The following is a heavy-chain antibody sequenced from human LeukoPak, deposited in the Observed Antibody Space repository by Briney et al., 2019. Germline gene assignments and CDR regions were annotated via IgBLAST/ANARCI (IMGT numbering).Heavy chain of an antibody. V-gene: IGHV1-2*02. Sequence: ASVKVSCKASGYTFTGYYMHWVRQAPGQGLEWMGWINPNSGGTNYAQKFQGRVTMTRDTSISTAYMELSRLRSDDTAVYYCATHLDFWSGHYYFDYWGQGTLVTVSS. J-gene: IGHJ4*02. CDR1: GYTFTGYY. CDR2: INPNSGGT. D-gene: IGHD3-3*01. CDR3: ATHLDFWSGHYYFDY.